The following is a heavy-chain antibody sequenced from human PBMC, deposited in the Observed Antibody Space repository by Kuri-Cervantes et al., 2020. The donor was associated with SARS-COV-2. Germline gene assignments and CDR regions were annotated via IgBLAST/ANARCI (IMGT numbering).Heavy chain of an antibody. CDR2: IIPIFGTA. CDR1: GGTFSSYA. V-gene: IGHV1-69*05. J-gene: IGHJ4*02. D-gene: IGHD1-7*01. Sequence: SVKVSCKASGGTFSSYAISWVRQAPGQGLEWMGGIIPIFGTANYAQKFQGRVTITTDESTSTAYMELSSLRSEDTAVYYCAREGRRYNWNFRVFGWGQGTVVTVSS. CDR3: AREGRRYNWNFRVFG.